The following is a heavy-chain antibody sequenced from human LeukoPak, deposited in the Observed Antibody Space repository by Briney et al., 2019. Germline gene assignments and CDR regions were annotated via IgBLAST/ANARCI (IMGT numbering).Heavy chain of an antibody. CDR2: ISSSSSYI. CDR1: GFTFSSYS. J-gene: IGHJ6*02. D-gene: IGHD6-19*01. V-gene: IGHV3-21*01. CDR3: ARDFYSSGWYYGMDV. Sequence: MAGGSLRLSCAASGFTFSSYSMNWVRQAPGKGLEWVSSISSSSSYIYYADSVKGRFTISRDNAKNSLYLQMNSLRAEDTAVYHCARDFYSSGWYYGMDVWGQGTTVTVSS.